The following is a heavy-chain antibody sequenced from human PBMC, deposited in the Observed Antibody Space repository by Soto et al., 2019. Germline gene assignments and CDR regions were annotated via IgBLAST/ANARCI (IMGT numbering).Heavy chain of an antibody. CDR1: GGSFTSSDYY. V-gene: IGHV4-39*02. Sequence: PSETLSLTCAVSGGSFTSSDYYWVWIRQPPGKGLEWLGSIYYTAATYYNPSLKSRVSISVDTARIQFSLTLRSVTAEDTAVYYCTREEMATEVPYYAFDVWGQGTTVTVSS. D-gene: IGHD3-22*01. J-gene: IGHJ6*02. CDR2: IYYTAAT. CDR3: TREEMATEVPYYAFDV.